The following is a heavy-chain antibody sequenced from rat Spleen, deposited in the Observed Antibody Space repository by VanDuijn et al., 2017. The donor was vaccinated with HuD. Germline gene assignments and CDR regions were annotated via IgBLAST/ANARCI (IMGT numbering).Heavy chain of an antibody. Sequence: EVQLVESGGGLVQPGGSLKLSCVASGFTFKNYWMSWIRQAPPKGLKWVASISPSGNYTYYRDSVKGRFTISRDNAKSTLYLQMDSLRSEDTATYYCTTGYSSPFAYWGQGTLVTVSS. CDR2: ISPSGNYT. CDR3: TTGYSSPFAY. J-gene: IGHJ3*01. CDR1: GFTFKNYW. V-gene: IGHV5-19*01. D-gene: IGHD1-2*01.